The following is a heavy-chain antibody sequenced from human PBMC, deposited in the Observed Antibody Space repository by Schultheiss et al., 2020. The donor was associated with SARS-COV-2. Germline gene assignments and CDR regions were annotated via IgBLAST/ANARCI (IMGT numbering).Heavy chain of an antibody. J-gene: IGHJ6*02. D-gene: IGHD3-16*01. CDR1: GGSISSSNW. CDR2: IYHSGST. CDR3: ARGSGAFGGRSAAHYYYYGMDV. V-gene: IGHV4-4*02. Sequence: SETLSLTCAVSGGSISSSNWWSWVRQPPGKGLEWIGEIYHSGSTYYSPSLKSRVTISVDTSKNQFSLKLSSVTAADTAVYYCARGSGAFGGRSAAHYYYYGMDVWGQGTTVTVSS.